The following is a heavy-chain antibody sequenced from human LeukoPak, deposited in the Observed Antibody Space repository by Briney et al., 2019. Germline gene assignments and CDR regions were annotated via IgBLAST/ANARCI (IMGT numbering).Heavy chain of an antibody. Sequence: PSETLSLTCTVSGGSISSYYWSWIRQPPGKGLEWIGYIYTSGSTNYNPSLKSRVTISVDTSKNQFSLKLSSVTAADTAVYYCARHPLPDYDSSGYLDSWGQGTLVTVPS. CDR2: IYTSGST. D-gene: IGHD3-22*01. CDR1: GGSISSYY. V-gene: IGHV4-4*09. J-gene: IGHJ4*02. CDR3: ARHPLPDYDSSGYLDS.